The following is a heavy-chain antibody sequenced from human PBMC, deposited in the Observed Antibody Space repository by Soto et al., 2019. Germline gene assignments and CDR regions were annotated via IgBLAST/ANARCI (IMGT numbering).Heavy chain of an antibody. Sequence: GGSLRLSCAGTGFNFGGYVMSWVRQAPGKGLEWVSGISGSGKTTYYTDSVTGRFTISRDNARNILYLQMNSLRADDSAMYYCAKKAIPAPGIKYFGMDVWAQGTTVTAP. CDR2: ISGSGKTT. CDR3: AKKAIPAPGIKYFGMDV. D-gene: IGHD2-2*01. J-gene: IGHJ6*02. CDR1: GFNFGGYV. V-gene: IGHV3-23*01.